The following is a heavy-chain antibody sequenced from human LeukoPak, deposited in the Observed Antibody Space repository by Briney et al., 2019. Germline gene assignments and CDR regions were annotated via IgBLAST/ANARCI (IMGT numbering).Heavy chain of an antibody. V-gene: IGHV2-70*11. Sequence: SGPALVKPTRTLTLTCTFSGFSLTTSGMCVSWIRQLPGKALEWLARIDWDGDESYSPSLKTRLTISKDTSKNQVVLTMTNMDPVDTATYYCARAVPAAYYYYYMDVWGKGTTVTVSS. D-gene: IGHD4-17*01. J-gene: IGHJ6*03. CDR1: GFSLTTSGMC. CDR3: ARAVPAAYYYYYMDV. CDR2: IDWDGDE.